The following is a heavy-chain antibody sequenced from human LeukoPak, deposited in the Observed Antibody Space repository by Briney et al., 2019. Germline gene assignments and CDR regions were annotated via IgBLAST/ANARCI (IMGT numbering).Heavy chain of an antibody. V-gene: IGHV4-59*08. CDR2: IYYSGST. J-gene: IGHJ4*02. Sequence: PSETLSLTCTVSGGSISSYYWSWIRQPPGKELEWIGYIYYSGSTNYNPSLKSRVTISVDTSKNQFSLKLSSVTAADTAVYYCARQSGRYSSSWNFDYWGQGTLVTVSS. D-gene: IGHD6-13*01. CDR1: GGSISSYY. CDR3: ARQSGRYSSSWNFDY.